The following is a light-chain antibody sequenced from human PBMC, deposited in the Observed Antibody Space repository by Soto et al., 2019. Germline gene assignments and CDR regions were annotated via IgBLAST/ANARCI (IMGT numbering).Light chain of an antibody. Sequence: EIVMTQSPATLSVSPGERATLSCRASHSVNSNLAWYQHKPGLAPRLLIYGASTRATGIPARFSGSGSRTEFTPTINSLQSEDFAVYYCQQYNNWPPYTFGQGTKLEIK. CDR1: HSVNSN. V-gene: IGKV3-15*01. CDR2: GAS. CDR3: QQYNNWPPYT. J-gene: IGKJ2*01.